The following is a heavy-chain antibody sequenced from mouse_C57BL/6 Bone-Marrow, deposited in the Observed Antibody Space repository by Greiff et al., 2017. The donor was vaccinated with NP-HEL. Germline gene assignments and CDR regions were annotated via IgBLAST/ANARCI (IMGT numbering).Heavy chain of an antibody. CDR2: IRNKANGYTT. Sequence: DVKLVESGGGLVQPGGSLSLSCAASGFTFTDYYMSWVRQPPGKALEWLVFIRNKANGYTTEYSASVKGRFTISRDNSQSILYLQMNALRAEDSATYYCARSIYYDYADDPFYAMGYWGQGNSVTVSS. CDR3: ARSIYYDYADDPFYAMGY. CDR1: GFTFTDYY. D-gene: IGHD2-4*01. V-gene: IGHV7-3*01. J-gene: IGHJ4*01.